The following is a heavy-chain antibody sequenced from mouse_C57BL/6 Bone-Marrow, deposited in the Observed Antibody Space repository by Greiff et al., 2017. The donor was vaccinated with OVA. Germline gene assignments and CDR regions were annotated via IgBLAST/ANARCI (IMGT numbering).Heavy chain of an antibody. Sequence: EVMLVESGGGLVQPGGSLKLSCAASGFTFSDYGMAWVRQAPRKGPEWVAFISNLAYSIYYADTVTGRFTISGENAKNTLYLEMSSLRSEDTAMYYCARERGYGYDYAMDYWGQGTSVTVSS. J-gene: IGHJ4*01. CDR3: ARERGYGYDYAMDY. CDR1: GFTFSDYG. V-gene: IGHV5-15*01. D-gene: IGHD2-2*01. CDR2: ISNLAYSI.